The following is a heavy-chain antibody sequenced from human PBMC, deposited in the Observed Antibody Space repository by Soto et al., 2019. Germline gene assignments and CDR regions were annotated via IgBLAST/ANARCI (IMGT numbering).Heavy chain of an antibody. Sequence: QVQLVQSGAEVKKPGSSVKVSCKASGGTFSSYAISWVRQAPGQGLEWMGGIIPIFGTANYAQKFQGRVTITADESTSTAYMERSSLRSEDTAVYYCARDLGEQQLEDNWFDPWGQGTLVTVSS. J-gene: IGHJ5*02. CDR2: IIPIFGTA. CDR3: ARDLGEQQLEDNWFDP. CDR1: GGTFSSYA. D-gene: IGHD6-13*01. V-gene: IGHV1-69*12.